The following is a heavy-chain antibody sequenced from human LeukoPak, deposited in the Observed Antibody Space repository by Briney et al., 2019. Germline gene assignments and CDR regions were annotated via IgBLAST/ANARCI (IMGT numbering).Heavy chain of an antibody. CDR2: MSYDGSNK. CDR1: GFTFSTFA. Sequence: PGGSLRLSCAASGFTFSTFAMHWVRQAPGKGLEWVAVMSYDGSNKDHADSVKSRFTISRDNSKNTLYLQMNSLRPDDTAVYYCARGGVGRTSPRIGDYYFYGMDVWGQGTTVTVS. V-gene: IGHV3-30-3*01. CDR3: ARGGVGRTSPRIGDYYFYGMDV. J-gene: IGHJ6*02. D-gene: IGHD3-10*01.